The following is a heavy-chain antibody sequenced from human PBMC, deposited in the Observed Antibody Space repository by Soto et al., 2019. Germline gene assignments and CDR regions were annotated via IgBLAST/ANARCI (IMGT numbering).Heavy chain of an antibody. J-gene: IGHJ5*02. CDR1: GGSISSYY. CDR2: IYYSGST. V-gene: IGHV4-59*08. CDR3: ARQGDYYDSSGYYYWFDP. Sequence: SETLSLTCTVSGGSISSYYWSWIRQPPGKGLEWIGYIYYSGSTNYTPSLKSRVTISVDTSKNQFSLKLSSVTAADTAVYYCARQGDYYDSSGYYYWFDPWGQGTLVTVSS. D-gene: IGHD3-22*01.